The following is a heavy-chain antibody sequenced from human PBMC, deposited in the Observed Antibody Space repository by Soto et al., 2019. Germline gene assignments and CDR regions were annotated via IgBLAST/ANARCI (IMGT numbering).Heavy chain of an antibody. CDR2: ISSSGST. Sequence: EVQLLESGGGLVQPGGSLRLSCAASGFTFSSQTMSWVRQAPGKRLEWVSVISSSGSTSYTDSVEGRFTISKDSSKNTLYLQLNSLRVEDTAVYYCAKGVRYVDSWGQGTLVTVSS. CDR1: GFTFSSQT. CDR3: AKGVRYVDS. V-gene: IGHV3-23*01. D-gene: IGHD1-20*01. J-gene: IGHJ4*02.